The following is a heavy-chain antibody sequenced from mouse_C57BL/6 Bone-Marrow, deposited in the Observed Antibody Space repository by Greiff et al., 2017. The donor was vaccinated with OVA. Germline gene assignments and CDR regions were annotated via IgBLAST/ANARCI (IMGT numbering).Heavy chain of an antibody. Sequence: QVQLQQPGAELVMPGASVKLSCKASGYTFTSYWMHWVKQRPGQGLEWIGEIDPSDSYTNYNQKFKGKSTLTVDKSSSTAYRQLSILTSEDSAVYYCARGYDGYPFAYWGQGTLVTVSA. CDR1: GYTFTSYW. CDR3: ARGYDGYPFAY. V-gene: IGHV1-69*01. J-gene: IGHJ3*01. CDR2: IDPSDSYT. D-gene: IGHD2-3*01.